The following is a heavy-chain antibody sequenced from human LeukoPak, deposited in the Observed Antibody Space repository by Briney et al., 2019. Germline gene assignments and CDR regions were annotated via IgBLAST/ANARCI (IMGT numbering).Heavy chain of an antibody. CDR2: ISTYNGNT. J-gene: IGHJ4*02. D-gene: IGHD6-19*01. CDR1: GYTFTSYG. V-gene: IGHV1-18*01. CDR3: ARDRTIAVAGTGTDY. Sequence: GASVKVFCKASGYTFTSYGISWVRQAPGLGLEWMGWISTYNGNTNYAQKLQGRVTMTTDTSTSTAYMELRSLRSDDAAVYYCARDRTIAVAGTGTDYWGQGTLVTVSS.